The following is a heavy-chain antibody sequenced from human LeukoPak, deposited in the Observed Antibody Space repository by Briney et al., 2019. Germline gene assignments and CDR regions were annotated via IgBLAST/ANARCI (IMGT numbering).Heavy chain of an antibody. Sequence: GGSLRLSCAASGFTFSNYWMSWVRQAPGKGLEWVSYISSSGNSLYYADSVKGRFTISRDNTKNSLYLQTNSLRAEDTAVYYCARGATCFDPWGRGTLVTVSS. J-gene: IGHJ5*02. CDR2: ISSSGNSL. CDR1: GFTFSNYW. CDR3: ARGATCFDP. V-gene: IGHV3-48*04.